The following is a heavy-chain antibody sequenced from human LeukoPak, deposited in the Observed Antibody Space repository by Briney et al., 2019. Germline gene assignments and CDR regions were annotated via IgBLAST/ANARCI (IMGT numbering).Heavy chain of an antibody. CDR3: TTDPDVIVVVITLEAFDI. J-gene: IGHJ3*02. CDR1: GFTFSNAW. CDR2: IKSKTDGGTT. V-gene: IGHV3-15*01. D-gene: IGHD3-22*01. Sequence: PGGSLRLSCAASGFTFSNAWMSWVRQAPGKGLEWVGRIKSKTDGGTTDYAAPVKGRFTISRDDSKNTLYLQMNSLKTEDTAVYYCTTDPDVIVVVITLEAFDIWGQGTMVTVSS.